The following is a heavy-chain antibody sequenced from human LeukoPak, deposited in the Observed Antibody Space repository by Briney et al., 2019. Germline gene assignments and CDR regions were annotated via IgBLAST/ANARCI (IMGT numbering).Heavy chain of an antibody. Sequence: GASVKVSCKASGYTFTGYYMHWVRQAPGQGLEWMGRINPNSGGTNYAQKFQGRVTMTRDTSISTAYMELSRLRSDDTAVYYCARGVGATPYYYYGMDVWGQGTTVTVSS. CDR3: ARGVGATPYYYYGMDV. J-gene: IGHJ6*02. V-gene: IGHV1-2*06. CDR1: GYTFTGYY. CDR2: INPNSGGT. D-gene: IGHD1-26*01.